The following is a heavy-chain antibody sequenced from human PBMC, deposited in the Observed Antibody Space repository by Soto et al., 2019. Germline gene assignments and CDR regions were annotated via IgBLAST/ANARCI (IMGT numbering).Heavy chain of an antibody. J-gene: IGHJ4*02. CDR3: TRGPRPISTGTGAY. CDR2: IYNDGSYT. V-gene: IGHV3-74*01. CDR1: GFIFKMYW. Sequence: GGSLRLSCAASGFIFKMYWMHWVRQTPGKGLVWISRIYNDGSYTDYADSVKGRFTISRDNVNDTLYLQMNNLRAEDSGLYYCTRGPRPISTGTGAYWGQGTQVTV. D-gene: IGHD3-10*01.